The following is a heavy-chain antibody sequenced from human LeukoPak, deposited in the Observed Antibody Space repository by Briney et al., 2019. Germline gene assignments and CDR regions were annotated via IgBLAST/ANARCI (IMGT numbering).Heavy chain of an antibody. Sequence: GASVKVSCKASGYTFTSYAMNWVRQAPGQGLEWMGGIIPIFGTANYAQKFQGRVTITADESTSTAYMELSSLRSEDTAVYYCARAAQDYGGNSRYGATDAFDIWGQGTMVTVSS. CDR3: ARAAQDYGGNSRYGATDAFDI. J-gene: IGHJ3*02. D-gene: IGHD4-23*01. V-gene: IGHV1-69*13. CDR1: GYTFTSYA. CDR2: IIPIFGTA.